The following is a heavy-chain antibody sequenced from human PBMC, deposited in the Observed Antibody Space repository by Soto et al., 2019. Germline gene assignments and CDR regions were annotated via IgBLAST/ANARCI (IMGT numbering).Heavy chain of an antibody. CDR1: GYTLTELS. D-gene: IGHD2-8*01. Sequence: ASVKVSCKVSGYTLTELSMHWVRQAPGKGLEWMGGFDPEDGETIYAQKFQGRVTMTEDTSTDTAYMELSSLRSEDTAVYYCATGVLCTEAVYAYCYYYYGMDVWGQGTTVTVSS. CDR3: ATGVLCTEAVYAYCYYYYGMDV. V-gene: IGHV1-24*01. J-gene: IGHJ6*02. CDR2: FDPEDGET.